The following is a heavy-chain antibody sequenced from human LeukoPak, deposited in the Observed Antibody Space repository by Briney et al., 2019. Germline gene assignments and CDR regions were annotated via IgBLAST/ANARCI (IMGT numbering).Heavy chain of an antibody. V-gene: IGHV1-18*01. CDR1: GYTFTSCG. CDR2: VSAYNGNT. Sequence: ASVTVSCKASGYTFTSCGICWVRQAPGQGPEWMGWVSAYNGNTNYAQKFRGRVTMTTDTSTSTAYMELRSLRYDDTAVYYCARDAPQWRNTFDFWGQGTMITVS. D-gene: IGHD6-19*01. J-gene: IGHJ3*01. CDR3: ARDAPQWRNTFDF.